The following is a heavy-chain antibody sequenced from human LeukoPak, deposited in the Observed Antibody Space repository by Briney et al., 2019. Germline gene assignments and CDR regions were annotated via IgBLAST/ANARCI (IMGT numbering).Heavy chain of an antibody. CDR3: ARDGLWSTVTTLDAFDI. CDR2: ISAYNGNT. V-gene: IGHV1-18*01. J-gene: IGHJ3*02. Sequence: ASVKVSCKASGYTFTSYGISWVRQAPGQGLEWMGWISAYNGNTNYAQKLQGRVTMTTDTSTSTAYKELRSLRSDDTAVYYCARDGLWSTVTTLDAFDIWGQGTMVTVSS. CDR1: GYTFTSYG. D-gene: IGHD4-17*01.